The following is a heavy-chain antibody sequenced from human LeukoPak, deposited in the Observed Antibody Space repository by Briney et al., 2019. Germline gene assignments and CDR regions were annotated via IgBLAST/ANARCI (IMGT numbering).Heavy chain of an antibody. CDR3: ARGDQRLRLLGY. CDR1: GYTFISYD. J-gene: IGHJ4*02. D-gene: IGHD5-12*01. V-gene: IGHV1-8*03. CDR2: MNPNTGNT. Sequence: ASVKVSCKASGYTFISYDINWVRQATGQGLEWMGWMNPNTGNTGYAQKFQGRVTITRNTSISTAYMELSSLRSEDTAVYYCARGDQRLRLLGYWGQGTLVTVSS.